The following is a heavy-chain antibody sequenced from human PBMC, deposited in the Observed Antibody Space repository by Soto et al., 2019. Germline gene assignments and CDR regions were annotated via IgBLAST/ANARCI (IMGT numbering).Heavy chain of an antibody. CDR2: ISAYNGNT. CDR1: GYTFTIYG. J-gene: IGHJ6*02. V-gene: IGHV1-18*04. D-gene: IGHD5-12*01. Sequence: GASVKVSCKASGYTFTIYGISWVRQAPGQGLEWMGWISAYNGNTNYAQKLQGRVTMTTDTSTSTAYMELRSLRSDDTAVYYCARDVYSGYDSIYYYYGMDVWGQGTTVTVSS. CDR3: ARDVYSGYDSIYYYYGMDV.